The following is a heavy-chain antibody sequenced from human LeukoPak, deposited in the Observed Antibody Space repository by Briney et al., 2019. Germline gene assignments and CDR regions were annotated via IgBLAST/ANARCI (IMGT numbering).Heavy chain of an antibody. D-gene: IGHD3-3*01. J-gene: IGHJ6*02. V-gene: IGHV1-69*01. CDR3: ARSNYYDFWSGIPQGMDV. CDR2: IIPIFGTA. CDR1: GGTFSSYA. Sequence: RGSSVKVSCKASGGTFSSYAISWVRQAPGQGLEWMGGIIPIFGTANYAQKFQGRVTITADESTSTAYMELSSLRSEDTAVYYCARSNYYDFWSGIPQGMDVWGQGTTVTVSS.